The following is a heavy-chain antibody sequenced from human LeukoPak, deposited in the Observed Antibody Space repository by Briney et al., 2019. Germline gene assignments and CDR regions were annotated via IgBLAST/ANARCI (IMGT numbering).Heavy chain of an antibody. D-gene: IGHD3-22*01. CDR1: GDYISSSSYY. Sequence: SETLSLTCAVSGDYISSSSYYWGWIRQSPGAGLEWIGDIYHSGRTYYNPSLKSRVAISIDTSKNQFSLRLRSMTAADTAVFYCARRRYYDSTGYFEWGRGTLVTVSS. CDR3: ARRRYYDSTGYFE. CDR2: IYHSGRT. J-gene: IGHJ1*01. V-gene: IGHV4-39*01.